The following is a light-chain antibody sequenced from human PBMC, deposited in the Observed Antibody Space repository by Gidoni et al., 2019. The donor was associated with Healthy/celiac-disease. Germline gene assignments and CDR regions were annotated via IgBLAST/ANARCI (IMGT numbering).Light chain of an antibody. V-gene: IGKV3-11*01. J-gene: IGKJ3*01. Sequence: EIVLTQSPATLSLSPGERATLSCRASQSVSSYLAWYQQKPGQAPRLLIYDASNRATGIPARFSGSGSGTDFTLTISSLEPEDFAVYYCQQRSNWPRDFXPXTKVDIK. CDR3: QQRSNWPRD. CDR1: QSVSSY. CDR2: DAS.